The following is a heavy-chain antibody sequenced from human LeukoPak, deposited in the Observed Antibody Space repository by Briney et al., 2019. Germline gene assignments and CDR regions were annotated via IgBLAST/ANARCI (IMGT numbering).Heavy chain of an antibody. CDR1: AGSISSYY. J-gene: IGHJ4*02. V-gene: IGHV4-59*01. CDR3: ASTYYDFWSGYYTYFDY. Sequence: PSETLSLTCTVSAGSISSYYWSWIRQPPGKGLEWIGYIYYSGSTNYNPSLKSRVTISVDTSKNQFSLKLSSVTAADTAVYYCASTYYDFWSGYYTYFDYWGQGTLVTVSS. D-gene: IGHD3-3*01. CDR2: IYYSGST.